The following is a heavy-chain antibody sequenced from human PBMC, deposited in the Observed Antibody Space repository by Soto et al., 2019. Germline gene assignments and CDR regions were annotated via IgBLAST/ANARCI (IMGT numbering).Heavy chain of an antibody. CDR1: GCSISSGGYS. Sequence: PSETLSLACAVSGCSISSGGYSWSWIRQPPGKGLEWIGYIYHSGSTYYNPPLKSRVTISVDRSKNQFSLKLSSVTAADTAVYYCARDQLRGGDYYGMDVWGQGTTVTVSS. V-gene: IGHV4-30-2*01. CDR3: ARDQLRGGDYYGMDV. D-gene: IGHD3-10*01. CDR2: IYHSGST. J-gene: IGHJ6*02.